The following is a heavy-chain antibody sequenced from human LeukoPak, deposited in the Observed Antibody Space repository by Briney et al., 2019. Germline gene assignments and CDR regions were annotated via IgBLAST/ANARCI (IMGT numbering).Heavy chain of an antibody. J-gene: IGHJ4*02. Sequence: PGGSLRLSCAASGFTVSSNYMSWVRQAPGKGLEWVSVIYSGGSTYYADSVKGRFTISRDNSKNTLYLQMNSLRAEDTAVYYCAREVDYYDSSGYYSSDYWGQGTLVTVSS. V-gene: IGHV3-66*01. CDR3: AREVDYYDSSGYYSSDY. D-gene: IGHD3-22*01. CDR2: IYSGGST. CDR1: GFTVSSNY.